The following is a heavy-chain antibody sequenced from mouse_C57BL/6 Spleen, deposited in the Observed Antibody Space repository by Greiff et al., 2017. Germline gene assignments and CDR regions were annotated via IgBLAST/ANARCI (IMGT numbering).Heavy chain of an antibody. D-gene: IGHD1-1*01. CDR2: INPYNGGT. J-gene: IGHJ4*01. Sequence: VQLQQSGPVLVKPGASVKMSCKASGYTFTDYYMNWVKQSHGKSLEWIGVINPYNGGTSYNQKFKGKATLTVDKSSSTAYMELNSLTSEDSAVYYCARSYYGSSYVDAMDYWGQGTSVTVSS. CDR1: GYTFTDYY. V-gene: IGHV1-19*01. CDR3: ARSYYGSSYVDAMDY.